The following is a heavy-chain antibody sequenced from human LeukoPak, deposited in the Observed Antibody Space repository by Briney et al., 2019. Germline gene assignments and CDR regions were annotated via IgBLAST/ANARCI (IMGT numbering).Heavy chain of an antibody. CDR1: GYTFTSYG. CDR3: ARGVYDILTGYYPTFDY. J-gene: IGHJ4*02. V-gene: IGHV1-18*01. CDR2: ISPYNANT. D-gene: IGHD3-9*01. Sequence: ASVKVSCKASGYTFTSYGISWVRQAPGQGLEWMGWISPYNANTNYAQKLQGRVTMTTDTSTSTAYMELRSLRSDDTAVYYCARGVYDILTGYYPTFDYWGQGTLVTVSS.